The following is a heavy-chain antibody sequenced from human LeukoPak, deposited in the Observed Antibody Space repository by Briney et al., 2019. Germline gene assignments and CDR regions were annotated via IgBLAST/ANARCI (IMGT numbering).Heavy chain of an antibody. CDR3: TRDEGFYVKNSPVDAFDT. CDR1: GFTFSSYS. D-gene: IGHD3-10*02. CDR2: ISSSSSYI. V-gene: IGHV3-21*01. J-gene: IGHJ3*02. Sequence: PGGSLRLSCAASGFTFSSYSMNWVRQAPGKGLEWVSSISSSSSYIYYADSVKGRFTISRDNAKNSLYLQMNSLRAEDTAVYYCTRDEGFYVKNSPVDAFDTWGQGTMVTVSS.